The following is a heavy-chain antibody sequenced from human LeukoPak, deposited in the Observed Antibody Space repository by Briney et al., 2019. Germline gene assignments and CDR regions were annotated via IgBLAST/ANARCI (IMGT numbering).Heavy chain of an antibody. CDR2: ISSSSSYI. V-gene: IGHV3-21*01. Sequence: GGSLSLSRAASGFTFSSYSMNWVRQAPGKGLEWVSSISSSSSYIYYADSVEGRFTISRDNAKNSLYLQMNSLRAEDTAVYYCARDRGEYYYDSSGYPWYFDLWGRGTLVTVSS. CDR1: GFTFSSYS. CDR3: ARDRGEYYYDSSGYPWYFDL. D-gene: IGHD3-22*01. J-gene: IGHJ2*01.